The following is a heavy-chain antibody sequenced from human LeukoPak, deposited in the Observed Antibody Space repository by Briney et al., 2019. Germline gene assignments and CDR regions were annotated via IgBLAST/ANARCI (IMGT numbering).Heavy chain of an antibody. D-gene: IGHD1-26*01. V-gene: IGHV3-74*01. CDR1: GFTFSSYW. CDR3: GRDLGGRGGA. CDR2: INTDGSST. J-gene: IGHJ5*02. Sequence: PGGSLRLSCEASGFTFSSYWMHWVRQAPEKGLVWVSRINTDGSSTAYADSVRGRFNISRDNAKDTLYLQMNSLRPEDTAVYYCGRDLGGRGGAWGQGTLVTVSS.